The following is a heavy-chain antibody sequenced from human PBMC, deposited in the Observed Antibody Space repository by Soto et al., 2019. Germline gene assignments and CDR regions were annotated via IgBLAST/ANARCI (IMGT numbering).Heavy chain of an antibody. CDR2: IRSKAYGGTT. CDR1: GFTFGDYA. V-gene: IGHV3-49*04. Sequence: GGSLRLSCTASGFTFGDYAMSWVRQAPGKGLEWVGFIRSKAYGGTTEYAASVKGRFTISRDDSKSIAYLQMNSLKTEDTAVYYCTSQIVVVTAANYGMDVWGQGTTVTVSS. J-gene: IGHJ6*02. D-gene: IGHD2-21*02. CDR3: TSQIVVVTAANYGMDV.